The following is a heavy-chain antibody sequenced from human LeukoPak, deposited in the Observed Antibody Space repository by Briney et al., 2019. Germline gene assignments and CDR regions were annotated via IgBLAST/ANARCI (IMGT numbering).Heavy chain of an antibody. D-gene: IGHD3-22*01. CDR1: GFIFSSDG. J-gene: IGHJ3*02. CDR3: ARENTMIVVGAFDI. V-gene: IGHV3-66*01. Sequence: GGSLRLSCAASGFIFSSDGMHWVRQAPGKGLEWVSVIYSGGSTYYADSVKGRFTISRDNSKNTLYLQMNSLRAEDTAVYYCARENTMIVVGAFDIWGQGTMVTVSS. CDR2: IYSGGST.